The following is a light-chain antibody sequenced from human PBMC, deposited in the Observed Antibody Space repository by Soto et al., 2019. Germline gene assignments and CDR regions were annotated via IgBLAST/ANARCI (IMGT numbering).Light chain of an antibody. CDR3: QQTYSNRWT. CDR1: QSFDNY. Sequence: DIQMTQSPSSLSAPVGDRLTTTSRASQSFDNYLNWYQQKPGKAPKLLIYAASTLQSGVPSRFSASGSGTDFTLTISSLQPEDFATYYCQQTYSNRWTFGQGTKVDI. V-gene: IGKV1-39*01. J-gene: IGKJ1*01. CDR2: AAS.